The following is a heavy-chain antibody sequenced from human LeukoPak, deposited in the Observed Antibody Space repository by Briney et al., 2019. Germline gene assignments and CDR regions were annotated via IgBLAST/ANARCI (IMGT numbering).Heavy chain of an antibody. CDR1: GYTFTSYD. J-gene: IGHJ3*02. D-gene: IGHD6-13*01. Sequence: ASVKVSCKASGYTFTSYDINWVRQAPGQGLEWMGGIIPIFGTANYAQKFQGRVTITADESTSTAYMELSSLRSEDTAVYYCARSPLVLFSDAFDIWGQGTMVTVSS. CDR3: ARSPLVLFSDAFDI. CDR2: IIPIFGTA. V-gene: IGHV1-69*13.